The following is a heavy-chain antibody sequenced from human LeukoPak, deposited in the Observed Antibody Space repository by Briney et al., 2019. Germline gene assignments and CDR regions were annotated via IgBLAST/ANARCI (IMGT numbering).Heavy chain of an antibody. D-gene: IGHD4-17*01. CDR2: IYHSGRT. Sequence: SETLSLTRADYGGSFSGYFWSWIRQPPGKGREGVGEIYHSGRTNHNPPLQSRVTIPVDTTKSQFSQKLSSVTAADTAVYYWAGCRGGGDYGRGLTSWFDRWGQGTLVTVSS. J-gene: IGHJ5*02. CDR1: GGSFSGYF. V-gene: IGHV4-34*01. CDR3: AGCRGGGDYGRGLTSWFDR.